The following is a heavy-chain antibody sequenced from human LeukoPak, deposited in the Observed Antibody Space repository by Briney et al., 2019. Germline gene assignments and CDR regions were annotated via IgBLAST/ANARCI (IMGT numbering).Heavy chain of an antibody. CDR1: GGTFSSYA. CDR2: IIPIFGTA. D-gene: IGHD4-23*01. J-gene: IGHJ6*03. Sequence: GSSVKVSCKASGGTFSSYAISWVRQAPGQGLEWMGGIIPIFGTANYAQKFQGRVTITADKSTSTAYMELSSLRSEDTAVYYCAGEADYGGTVYYYYYMDVWGKGTTVTVSS. V-gene: IGHV1-69*06. CDR3: AGEADYGGTVYYYYYMDV.